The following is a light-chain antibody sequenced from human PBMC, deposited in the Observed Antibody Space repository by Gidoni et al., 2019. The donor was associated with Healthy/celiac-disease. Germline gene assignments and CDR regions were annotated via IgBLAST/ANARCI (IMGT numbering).Light chain of an antibody. V-gene: IGLV2-14*03. CDR2: DVS. CDR3: SSYTSSSTYV. J-gene: IGLJ1*01. Sequence: QSALTQPASVSGSPGPSITISCTGNSSDVGGYNYVYWYQHNPGKAPKLMIYDVSNRPSGVSNRFSGSKSGNTASLTISGLQAEDEADYYCSSYTSSSTYVFGTGTKVTVL. CDR1: SSDVGGYNY.